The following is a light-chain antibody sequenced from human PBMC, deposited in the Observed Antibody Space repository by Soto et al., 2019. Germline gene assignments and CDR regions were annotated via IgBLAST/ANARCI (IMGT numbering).Light chain of an antibody. CDR1: QTISSW. V-gene: IGKV1-5*01. CDR2: DAS. Sequence: DIQMTQSPSTLSGSVGDRVTITCRASQTISSWLAWYQQKPGKAPKLLIYDASSLESGVPSRFSGSGSGTEFTLTISSLQPEDFAVYYCQQYNNWPPWTFGQGTKVDIK. J-gene: IGKJ1*01. CDR3: QQYNNWPPWT.